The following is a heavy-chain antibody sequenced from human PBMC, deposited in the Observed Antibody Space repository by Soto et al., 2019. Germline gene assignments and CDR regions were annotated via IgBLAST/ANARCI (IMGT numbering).Heavy chain of an antibody. CDR2: IYYTGGT. Sequence: PSETLSLTCSVSGGSFSSYFWGWVRQSSGKGMEWIAYIYYTGGTNYSPSLRSRANMSIDTSKSQFSLTLKSVTAADTGVYYCVAIKGNNYMDVWGKGTTVTVSS. CDR1: GGSFSSYF. D-gene: IGHD1-1*01. V-gene: IGHV4-59*03. CDR3: VAIKGNNYMDV. J-gene: IGHJ6*03.